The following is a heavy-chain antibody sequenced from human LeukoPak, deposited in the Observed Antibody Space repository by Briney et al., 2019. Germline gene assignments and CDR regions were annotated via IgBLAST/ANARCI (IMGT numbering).Heavy chain of an antibody. Sequence: GSLRLSCAASGFTFSSYSMNWVRQAPGKGLEWIGEINHSGSTNYNPSLKSRVTISVDTSKNQFSLKLSSVTAADTAVYYCARVRAGRVVDYWGQGTLVTVSS. CDR3: ARVRAGRVVDY. J-gene: IGHJ4*02. CDR2: INHSGST. V-gene: IGHV4-34*01. D-gene: IGHD6-25*01. CDR1: GFTFSSYS.